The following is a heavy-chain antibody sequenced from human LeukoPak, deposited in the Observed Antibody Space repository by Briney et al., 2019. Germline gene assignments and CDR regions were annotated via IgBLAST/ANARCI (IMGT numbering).Heavy chain of an antibody. J-gene: IGHJ4*02. D-gene: IGHD6-19*01. Sequence: SETLSLTCTVSGGSISSYYWSWIRQPPGKGLEWIGYTYYSGSTNYNPALKSRVTISVDTSKNQFSLKLSSVTAADTAVYYCARGLYRSGWYEFDYWGQGTLVTVSS. CDR1: GGSISSYY. CDR2: TYYSGST. V-gene: IGHV4-59*08. CDR3: ARGLYRSGWYEFDY.